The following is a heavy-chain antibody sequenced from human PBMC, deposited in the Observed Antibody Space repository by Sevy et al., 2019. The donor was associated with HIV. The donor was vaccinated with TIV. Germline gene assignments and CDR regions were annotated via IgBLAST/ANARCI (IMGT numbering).Heavy chain of an antibody. D-gene: IGHD4-4*01. V-gene: IGHV3-21*03. Sequence: GGSLRLSCAASGFTFSSYSMNWVRQAPGKGLEWVSSISSSSSYIYYADSVKGRFTISRDNAKNSLYLQMNSLKTEDTAMYYCTTDREWATMTTYVQDYWGQGTLVTVSS. CDR1: GFTFSSYS. CDR2: ISSSSSYI. J-gene: IGHJ4*02. CDR3: TTDREWATMTTYVQDY.